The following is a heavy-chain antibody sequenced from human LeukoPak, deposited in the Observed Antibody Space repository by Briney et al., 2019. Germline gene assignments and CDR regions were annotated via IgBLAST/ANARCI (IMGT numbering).Heavy chain of an antibody. CDR3: ARHDSFIPY. Sequence: GGSLRLSCAASGFTFNYYAMSWVRQAPRKGLEWVSGISDNEGSTYYTDSVKGRFTISRDNTKNTVYLQMNNLRPDDTAVYFCARHDSFIPYWGQGTLVTVSS. CDR1: GFTFNYYA. V-gene: IGHV3-23*01. J-gene: IGHJ4*02. D-gene: IGHD5-18*01. CDR2: ISDNEGST.